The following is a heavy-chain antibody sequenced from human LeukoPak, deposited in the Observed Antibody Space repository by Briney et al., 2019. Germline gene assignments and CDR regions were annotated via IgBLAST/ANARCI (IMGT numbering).Heavy chain of an antibody. CDR3: AEVTMVRGVIYSFDY. J-gene: IGHJ4*02. V-gene: IGHV3-23*01. CDR1: GFTFSSYA. D-gene: IGHD3-10*01. CDR2: ISGSGGST. Sequence: GGSLRLSCAASGFTFSSYAMSWVRQAPGKGLEWVSAISGSGGSTYYADSVKGRFTISRDNSKNTLYLQMNSLRAEDTAVYYCAEVTMVRGVIYSFDYWGQATLVTVSS.